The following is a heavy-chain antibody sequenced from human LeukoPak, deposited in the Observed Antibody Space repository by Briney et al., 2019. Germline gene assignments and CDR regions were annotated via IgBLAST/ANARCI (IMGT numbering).Heavy chain of an antibody. V-gene: IGHV4-59*03. CDR3: APFYGSGSHKDWYFDL. D-gene: IGHD3-10*01. CDR1: DVSISNHY. CDR2: IYSTGNT. J-gene: IGHJ2*01. Sequence: SETLSLSCTVSDVSISNHYFSCIPQPPSQPLEWIGNIYSTGNTNYNPSPKPPVTITVYPSKSQFTLKAYSVTAADTVTYYGAPFYGSGSHKDWYFDLWGRGTLVTVSS.